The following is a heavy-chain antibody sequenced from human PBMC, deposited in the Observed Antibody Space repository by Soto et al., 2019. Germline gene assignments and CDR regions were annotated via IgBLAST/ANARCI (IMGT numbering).Heavy chain of an antibody. Sequence: QVQLVQSGAEVKKPGSSVKVSCKASGGTFSSYAIGWVRQAPGQGLEWMGGIIPIFGTANYAQKFQGRVTITADESTSTAYMELSSLRSEDTAVYYCARYSYSSSWPYYYYYGMDVWGQGTTVTVSS. CDR3: ARYSYSSSWPYYYYYGMDV. CDR1: GGTFSSYA. J-gene: IGHJ6*02. CDR2: IIPIFGTA. D-gene: IGHD6-13*01. V-gene: IGHV1-69*01.